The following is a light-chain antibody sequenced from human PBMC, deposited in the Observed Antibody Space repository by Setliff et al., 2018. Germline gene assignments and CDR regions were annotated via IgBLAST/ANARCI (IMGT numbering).Light chain of an antibody. CDR1: SSDVGGYNY. CDR3: CSYAGSYTYG. V-gene: IGLV2-11*01. J-gene: IGLJ1*01. Sequence: QSALTQPRSVSGSPGQSVTISCTGTSSDVGGYNYVSWYQQHPGKAPKVMIYDVSKRPSGVPDRFSGSKSGNTASLTIPGLQAEDEAEYYCCSYAGSYTYGFGTGTRPPS. CDR2: DVS.